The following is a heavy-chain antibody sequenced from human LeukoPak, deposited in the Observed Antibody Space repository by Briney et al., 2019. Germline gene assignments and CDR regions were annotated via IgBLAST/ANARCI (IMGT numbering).Heavy chain of an antibody. J-gene: IGHJ4*02. Sequence: PGGSLRLSCAASGFTFSSYAMHWVRQAPGKGLEWVAVISYDGSNKYYADSVKGRFTISRDNSKNTLFLQMNSLRAEDTAVYYCARGGHSSGGSRTSDYWGQGTLVTVSS. CDR3: ARGGHSSGGSRTSDY. CDR1: GFTFSSYA. CDR2: ISYDGSNK. D-gene: IGHD2-15*01. V-gene: IGHV3-30-3*01.